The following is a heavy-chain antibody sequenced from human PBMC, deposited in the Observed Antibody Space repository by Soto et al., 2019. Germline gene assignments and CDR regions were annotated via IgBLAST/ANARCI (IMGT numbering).Heavy chain of an antibody. J-gene: IGHJ6*02. D-gene: IGHD3-22*01. CDR3: AREAYYDSSGYWPYYYYGMDV. V-gene: IGHV3-30-3*01. Sequence: GGSLKLSCAASGFAFSMYAMHGVRQAPGKGLEWVAVISYDGSKKYFGDSVKGRFTISRDKSKNTLYLQMNSLRAEDTAVYYCAREAYYDSSGYWPYYYYGMDVWGQGTTVTVSS. CDR2: ISYDGSKK. CDR1: GFAFSMYA.